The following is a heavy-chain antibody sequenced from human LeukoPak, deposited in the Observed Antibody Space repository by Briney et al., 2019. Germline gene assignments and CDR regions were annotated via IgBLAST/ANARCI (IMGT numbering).Heavy chain of an antibody. V-gene: IGHV1-2*02. CDR2: INPNSGGT. J-gene: IGHJ4*02. D-gene: IGHD3-10*01. CDR3: ASPDYINYGSGTYCLSY. CDR1: GSTFTGYY. Sequence: GAPVKVSCKASGSTFTGYYMHWVRQAPGQGLEWMGWINPNSGGTNYAQKFQGRVTMTRDTFISTAYMELSSLRSDDTAVYYCASPDYINYGSGTYCLSYWGQGTLVTVSS.